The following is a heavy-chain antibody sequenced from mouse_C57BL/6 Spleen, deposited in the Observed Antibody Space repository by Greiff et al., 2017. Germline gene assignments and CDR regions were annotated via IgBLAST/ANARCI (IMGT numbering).Heavy chain of an antibody. CDR2: IRSKSNNYAT. D-gene: IGHD2-2*01. CDR1: GFSFNTYA. J-gene: IGHJ4*01. CDR3: VRHPSLYYGYDGAMDY. V-gene: IGHV10-1*01. Sequence: EVKLVESGGGLVQPKGSLKLSCAASGFSFNTYAMNWVRQAPGKGLEWVARIRSKSNNYATYYADSVKDRFTISRDDSESMLYLQMNNLKTEDTAMYYCVRHPSLYYGYDGAMDYWGQGTSVTVSS.